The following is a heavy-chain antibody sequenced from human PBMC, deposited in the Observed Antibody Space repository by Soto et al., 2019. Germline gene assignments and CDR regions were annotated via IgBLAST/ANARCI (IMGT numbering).Heavy chain of an antibody. V-gene: IGHV3-7*01. CDR2: IKQDGSEK. CDR1: GFTFSSYW. J-gene: IGHJ4*02. CDR3: ARLGLGYCSGGSCLQALYYFDY. Sequence: EVQLVESGGGLVQPGGSLRLSCAASGFTFSSYWMSWVRQAPGKGLEWVANIKQDGSEKYYVDSVKGRFTISRDNAKNSLYLQMNSLRAEDTAVYYCARLGLGYCSGGSCLQALYYFDYWGQGTLVTVSS. D-gene: IGHD2-15*01.